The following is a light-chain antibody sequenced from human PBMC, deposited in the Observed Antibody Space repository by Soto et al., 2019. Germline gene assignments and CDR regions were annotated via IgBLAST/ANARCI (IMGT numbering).Light chain of an antibody. CDR1: QGLKF. CDR2: EAT. J-gene: IGKJ5*01. V-gene: IGKV1-12*01. CDR3: QQANSFTIT. Sequence: DIQMTQSPSSVSASVGDTVTITCRASQGLKFLAWYQQKPGKAPRLLIYEATNLQSGVPPRFSGSGSGTDFNLTISRLQPEDFATYFCQQANSFTITFGQGTRVDIK.